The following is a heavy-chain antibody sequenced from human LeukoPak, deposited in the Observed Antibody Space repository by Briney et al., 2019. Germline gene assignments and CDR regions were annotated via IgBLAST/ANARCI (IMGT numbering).Heavy chain of an antibody. CDR1: GFTFSSHS. D-gene: IGHD3-3*01. J-gene: IGHJ3*02. Sequence: GGSLRLSCAASGFTFSSHSMNWVRQAPGKGLEWVSSISRSSNYIYYADSLKGRFTISRDNAKNSLYLQVNSLRDEDTAVYYCARALVEASGLLSPGAFDIWGQGTMVTVSS. CDR2: ISRSSNYI. CDR3: ARALVEASGLLSPGAFDI. V-gene: IGHV3-21*01.